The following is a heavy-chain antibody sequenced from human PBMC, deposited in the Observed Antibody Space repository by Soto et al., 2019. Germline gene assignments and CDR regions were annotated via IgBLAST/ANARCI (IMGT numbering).Heavy chain of an antibody. Sequence: PSETLSLTCTVSGGSISSGGYYWSWIRQHPGKGLEWIGYIYYSGSTYYNPSLKSRVTISVDTSKNQFSLKLSSVTAADTAVYYCAIEGDYGDSRVDWGQGTLVTVSS. CDR1: GGSISSGGYY. V-gene: IGHV4-31*03. CDR2: IYYSGST. CDR3: AIEGDYGDSRVD. D-gene: IGHD4-17*01. J-gene: IGHJ4*02.